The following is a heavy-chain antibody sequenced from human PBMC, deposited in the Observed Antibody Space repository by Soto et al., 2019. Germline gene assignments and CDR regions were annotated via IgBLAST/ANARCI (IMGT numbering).Heavy chain of an antibody. CDR1: GGSISSSSYY. CDR3: ARGATVTTGGDY. V-gene: IGHV4-39*01. J-gene: IGHJ4*02. Sequence: ASETLSLTCTVSGGSISSSSYYWGWIRQPPGKGLEWIGSIYYSGSTYYNPSLKSRVTISVDTSKNQFSLKLSSVTAADTAVYYCARGATVTTGGDYWGQGTLVTVSS. D-gene: IGHD4-17*01. CDR2: IYYSGST.